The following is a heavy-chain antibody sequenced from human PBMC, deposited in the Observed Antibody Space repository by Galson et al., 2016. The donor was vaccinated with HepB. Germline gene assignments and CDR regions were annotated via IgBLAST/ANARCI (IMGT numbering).Heavy chain of an antibody. Sequence: QSGAEVKKPGESLKISCKGSGYDFSSHWIGWVRQMPGKGLEWMGIISLGDSDIRYSPSFQGQVSISADKSITTAYLQWSSPKASDTAISYCARQMGIAGDAVTDYWGQGTLVTVSS. CDR3: ARQMGIAGDAVTDY. V-gene: IGHV5-51*01. CDR2: ISLGDSDI. J-gene: IGHJ4*02. D-gene: IGHD5-24*01. CDR1: GYDFSSHW.